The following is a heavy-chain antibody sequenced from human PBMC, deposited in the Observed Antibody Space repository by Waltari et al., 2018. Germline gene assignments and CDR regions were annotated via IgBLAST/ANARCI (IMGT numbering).Heavy chain of an antibody. CDR3: ARGLGFWSGSDYFDY. CDR1: GFTFSSYA. CDR2: ISYDGSNK. V-gene: IGHV3-30-3*01. Sequence: SLRLSCAASGFTFSSYAMHWVRQAPGKGLEWVAVISYDGSNKYYADSVKGRFTISRDNSKNTLYLQMNSLRAEDTAVYYCARGLGFWSGSDYFDYWGQGTLVTVSS. J-gene: IGHJ4*02. D-gene: IGHD3-3*01.